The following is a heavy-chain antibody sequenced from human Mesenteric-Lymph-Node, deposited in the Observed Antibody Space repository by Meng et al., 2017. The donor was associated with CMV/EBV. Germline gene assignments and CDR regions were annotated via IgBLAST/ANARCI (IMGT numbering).Heavy chain of an antibody. J-gene: IGHJ3*02. D-gene: IGHD7-27*01. CDR3: AKTNWELGMADAFDI. CDR1: GFTFSSYA. CDR2: ISRSGENA. V-gene: IGHV3-23*01. Sequence: GGSLRLSCAASGFTFSSYAMSWVRQAPGMGLEWLSAISRSGENAYYAGSARGRFTISRDNSKNTVNLQMSSLRGEDTAVYYCAKTNWELGMADAFDIWGQGTMVTVSS.